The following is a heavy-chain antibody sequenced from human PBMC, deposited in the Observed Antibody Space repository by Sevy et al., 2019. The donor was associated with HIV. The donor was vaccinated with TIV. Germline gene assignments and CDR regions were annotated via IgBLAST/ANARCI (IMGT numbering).Heavy chain of an antibody. CDR2: INPTSGGT. Sequence: ASVKVSCKASGGTFSSYAISWVRQAPGQGLEWMGRINPTSGGTNYAQKFQGRVTMTRDTSISTAYMDLSRLKSDDTAVYYCATEWDWGQGTMVTVSS. CDR3: ATEWD. CDR1: GGTFSSYA. V-gene: IGHV1-2*06. D-gene: IGHD1-26*01. J-gene: IGHJ3*01.